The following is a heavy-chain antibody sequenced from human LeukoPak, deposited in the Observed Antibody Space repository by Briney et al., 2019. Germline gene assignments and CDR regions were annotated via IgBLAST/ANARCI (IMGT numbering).Heavy chain of an antibody. CDR1: GFTFSSYS. CDR3: ASPSEVSSWCFDY. V-gene: IGHV3-21*01. Sequence: GGSLRLSCAASGFTFSSYSMNWVRQAPGKGLEWVSSISSSSSCIYYADSVKGRFTISRDNAKNSLYLQMNSLRAEDTAVYYCASPSEVSSWCFDYWGQGTLVTVSS. CDR2: ISSSSSCI. D-gene: IGHD6-13*01. J-gene: IGHJ4*02.